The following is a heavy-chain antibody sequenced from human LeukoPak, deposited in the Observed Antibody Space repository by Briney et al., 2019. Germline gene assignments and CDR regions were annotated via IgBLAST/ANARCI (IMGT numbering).Heavy chain of an antibody. CDR1: GGSISTYY. CDR2: IYYSGST. Sequence: PSETLSLTCTVSGGSISTYYWSWIRQPPGTGLEWIGYIYYSGSTNYNPSRKSRVTISVETSKNQFSLKLSSVTAVDTAVYYCAGYYCSGGSCYHPGFDYWGQGTLVTVSS. V-gene: IGHV4-59*08. CDR3: AGYYCSGGSCYHPGFDY. J-gene: IGHJ4*02. D-gene: IGHD2-15*01.